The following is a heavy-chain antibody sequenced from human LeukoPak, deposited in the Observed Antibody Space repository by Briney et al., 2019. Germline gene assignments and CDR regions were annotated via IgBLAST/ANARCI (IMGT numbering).Heavy chain of an antibody. CDR1: GFPFSSYG. D-gene: IGHD1-26*01. J-gene: IGHJ4*02. Sequence: PGRSLRLSCAASGFPFSSYGMHWVRQAPGKGLEWVAVISYDGSNKYYADSVKGRFTISRDNSKNTLYLQMNSLRAEDTAVYYCAKDYSSYSGSTKHCWGQGTLVTVSS. V-gene: IGHV3-30*18. CDR3: AKDYSSYSGSTKHC. CDR2: ISYDGSNK.